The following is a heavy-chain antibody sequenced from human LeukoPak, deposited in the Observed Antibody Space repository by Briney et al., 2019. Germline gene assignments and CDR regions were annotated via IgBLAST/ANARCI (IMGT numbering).Heavy chain of an antibody. V-gene: IGHV1-18*01. CDR2: VSTYNGNT. CDR3: ARQSTGSYYSPIDY. D-gene: IGHD1-26*01. J-gene: IGHJ4*02. CDR1: GYTFTSYG. Sequence: GVSVKVSCKASGYTFTSYGISWVRQAPGQGLEWMGWVSTYNGNTKYAQNLQGRVTTTTDTSTSTAYMELRSLRSDDTAMYYCARQSTGSYYSPIDYWGQGTLVTASS.